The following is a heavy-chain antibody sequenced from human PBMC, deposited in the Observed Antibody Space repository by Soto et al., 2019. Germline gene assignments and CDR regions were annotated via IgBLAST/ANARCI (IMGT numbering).Heavy chain of an antibody. CDR3: AKTATGWFSAFDI. V-gene: IGHV3-23*01. J-gene: IGHJ3*02. CDR2: ISGSGGTT. Sequence: EVQLLESGGGLVQPGGSLRLSCAASGFTFSSYAMSWVRQAPGKGLEWVSAISGSGGTTYYADSVKGRFTFSRENSKNTRYRQMNGLRAGETAVYYCAKTATGWFSAFDIWGQGTMVTVSS. CDR1: GFTFSSYA. D-gene: IGHD6-19*01.